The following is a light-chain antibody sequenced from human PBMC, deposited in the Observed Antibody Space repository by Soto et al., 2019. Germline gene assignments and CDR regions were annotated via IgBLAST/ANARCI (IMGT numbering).Light chain of an antibody. CDR3: QQYDNWWT. J-gene: IGKJ1*01. V-gene: IGKV3-15*01. CDR2: GPS. Sequence: ELVLTQSPGTLSLSPGARATLNCRASQSVRSNLAWFQQKPGQSPRLLTYGPSIRVKGIPARFSASGSGRGVSVTICSLQSEDFAVYYCQQYDNWWTFGQGTKV. CDR1: QSVRSN.